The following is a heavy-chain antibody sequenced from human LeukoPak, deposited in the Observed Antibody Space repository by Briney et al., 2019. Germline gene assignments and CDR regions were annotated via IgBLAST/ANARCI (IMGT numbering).Heavy chain of an antibody. CDR1: GFTFSSYE. CDR3: ASDSSGWYVSPHFDY. CDR2: ISSSGSTI. Sequence: GGSLRLSCAASGFTFSSYEMKWVRQAPGRGLEWVSYISSSGSTIYYADSVKGRFTISRDNAKNSLYLQMNSVRAEDKAVYYCASDSSGWYVSPHFDYWGQGTLVTVSS. V-gene: IGHV3-48*03. J-gene: IGHJ4*02. D-gene: IGHD6-19*01.